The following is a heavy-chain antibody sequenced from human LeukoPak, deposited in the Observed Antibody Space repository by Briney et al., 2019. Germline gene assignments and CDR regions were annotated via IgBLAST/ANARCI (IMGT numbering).Heavy chain of an antibody. Sequence: TGGSLRLSCAASGFTFSSYGMHWVRQAPGKGLEWVSGVSWNSGSIGYADSVKGRFTISRDNAKNSLYLQMNSLRAEDTALYYCAKNGQQLAPYYYYGMDVWGQGTTVTVSS. V-gene: IGHV3-9*01. CDR3: AKNGQQLAPYYYYGMDV. CDR2: VSWNSGSI. CDR1: GFTFSSYG. J-gene: IGHJ6*02. D-gene: IGHD6-13*01.